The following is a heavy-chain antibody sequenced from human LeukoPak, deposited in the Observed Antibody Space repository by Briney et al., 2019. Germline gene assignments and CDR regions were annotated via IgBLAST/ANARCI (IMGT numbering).Heavy chain of an antibody. Sequence: SETLSLTCTVSGGSIGGNSYWSWIRQPPGKGPEWIGHISNSGSTYYSPSLSSRVTISLDTSKNQFSLKLRSVTAADTAVYYCARGRGCSGGSCYADYWGQGTLVTVSS. CDR3: ARGRGCSGGSCYADY. CDR1: GGSIGGNSY. D-gene: IGHD2-15*01. CDR2: ISNSGST. J-gene: IGHJ4*02. V-gene: IGHV4-61*01.